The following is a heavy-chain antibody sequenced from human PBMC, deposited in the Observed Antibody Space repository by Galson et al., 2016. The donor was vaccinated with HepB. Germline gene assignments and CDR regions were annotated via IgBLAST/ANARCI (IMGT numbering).Heavy chain of an antibody. J-gene: IGHJ6*03. CDR1: GFTFSRCG. CDR3: AKDGHPSPIGGSGTFFSYYQYYYVDV. Sequence: SLRLSCAASGFTFSRCGMHWVRQAPGKGLEWVAVIPYDGNYTYYAASVKGRFTISRDNSKHTLYLQMNSLRAEDTAVYYCAKDGHPSPIGGSGTFFSYYQYYYVDVWGKGTRSPSP. V-gene: IGHV3-30*18. D-gene: IGHD3-10*01. CDR2: IPYDGNYT.